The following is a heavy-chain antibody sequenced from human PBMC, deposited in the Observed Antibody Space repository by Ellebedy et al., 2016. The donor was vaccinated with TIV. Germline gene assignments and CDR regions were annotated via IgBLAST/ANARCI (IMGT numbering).Heavy chain of an antibody. CDR1: GFTFSDYC. D-gene: IGHD2-2*01. CDR3: ARDARFIEHQHNWFDP. CDR2: IRNSDRSI. Sequence: GGSLTLSCAASGFTFSDYCMTLIRQAPGKGLEWVSYIRNSDRSIFYADSVRGRFTISRDNAKNLLYLQMKSLRAEDTAVYYCARDARFIEHQHNWFDPWGQGTLVTVSS. V-gene: IGHV3-11*01. J-gene: IGHJ5*02.